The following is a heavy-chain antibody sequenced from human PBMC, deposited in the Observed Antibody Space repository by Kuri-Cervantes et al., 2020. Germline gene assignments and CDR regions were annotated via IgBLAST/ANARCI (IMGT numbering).Heavy chain of an antibody. CDR1: GFTFNTYW. D-gene: IGHD5-18*01. Sequence: ETLSLTCVTSGFTFNTYWMNWVRQAPGKGLEWVANIKEDESAKYYVDSVRGRFTISRDNAKNSLYLQMNSVRAEDTAIYYCTRLAILNSAWAYDYWGQGALVTVSS. CDR2: IKEDESAK. V-gene: IGHV3-7*01. CDR3: TRLAILNSAWAYDY. J-gene: IGHJ4*02.